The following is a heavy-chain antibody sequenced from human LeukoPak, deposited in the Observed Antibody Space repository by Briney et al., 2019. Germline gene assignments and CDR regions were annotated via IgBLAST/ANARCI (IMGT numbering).Heavy chain of an antibody. CDR2: IYRGGST. Sequence: GGSLRLSCATSGFTVSSNYMSWVRQAPGKGLEWVSVIYRGGSTSYADSVKGRFTISRDNAKNTLYLQMNSLRAEDTAVYYCARGENYDSSGYGKLDYWGQGTLVTVSS. CDR3: ARGENYDSSGYGKLDY. V-gene: IGHV3-66*01. J-gene: IGHJ4*02. D-gene: IGHD3-22*01. CDR1: GFTVSSNY.